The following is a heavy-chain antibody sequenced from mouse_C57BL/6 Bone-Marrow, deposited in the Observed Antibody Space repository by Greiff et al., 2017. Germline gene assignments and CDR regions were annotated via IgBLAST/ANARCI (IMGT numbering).Heavy chain of an antibody. CDR1: GYTFTSYW. CDR2: IDPSDSYT. D-gene: IGHD3-2*02. CDR3: ARQLRLRGDMDY. J-gene: IGHJ4*01. V-gene: IGHV1-69*01. Sequence: VQLQQPGAELVMPGASVKLSCKASGYTFTSYWMHWLKQRPGQGLEWIGEIDPSDSYTNYNQKFKGKSTLTVDKSSSTAYMQLSSLTSEDSAVYYCARQLRLRGDMDYWGQGTSVTVSS.